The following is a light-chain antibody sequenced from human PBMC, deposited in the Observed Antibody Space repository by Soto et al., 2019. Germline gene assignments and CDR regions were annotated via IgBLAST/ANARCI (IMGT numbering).Light chain of an antibody. Sequence: EIMITLSVSTLSVYTGDGATLSCRASQSVDSNLAWYQQKPGQTPRLLMYGASTRPTGIPARFSGSGSGTEFTLTIISLQSEDSAVYYCQQYNDWPLTFAGGSIADI. CDR2: GAS. CDR3: QQYNDWPLT. V-gene: IGKV3D-15*01. CDR1: QSVDSN. J-gene: IGKJ4*01.